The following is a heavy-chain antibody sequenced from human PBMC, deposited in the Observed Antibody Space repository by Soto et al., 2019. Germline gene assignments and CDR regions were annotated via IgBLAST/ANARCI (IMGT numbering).Heavy chain of an antibody. V-gene: IGHV1-3*05. Sequence: QVQLVQSGAEEKKPGASVKVSCXXSGYXFTSYXMHWXXQAPGQRLEWMGWINAGNGNTKYSQKFQGRVTITRDTSASTAYMELSSLRSEDTAVYYCARDPSYYGMDVWGQGTTVTVSS. J-gene: IGHJ6*02. CDR2: INAGNGNT. CDR1: GYXFTSYX. CDR3: ARDPSYYGMDV.